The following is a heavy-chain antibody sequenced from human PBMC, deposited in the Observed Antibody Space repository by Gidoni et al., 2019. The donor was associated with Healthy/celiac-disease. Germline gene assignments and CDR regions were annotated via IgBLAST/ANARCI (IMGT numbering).Heavy chain of an antibody. J-gene: IGHJ4*02. D-gene: IGHD6-19*01. V-gene: IGHV3-33*01. CDR3: ARAHHPGAVAGTIYFDY. Sequence: QVQLVESGGGVVQPGRSLRLPCAASGFPFSSSGMHWVRQAPGKGLEWVAVIWYDGSNKYYADSVKGRFTISRDNSKNTLYLQMNSLRAEDTAVYYCARAHHPGAVAGTIYFDYWGQGTLVTVSS. CDR2: IWYDGSNK. CDR1: GFPFSSSG.